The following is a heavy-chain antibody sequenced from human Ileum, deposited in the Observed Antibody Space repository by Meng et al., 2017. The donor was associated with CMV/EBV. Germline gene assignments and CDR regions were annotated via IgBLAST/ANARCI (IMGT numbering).Heavy chain of an antibody. CDR1: GFTFSNYW. CDR3: ARVSGASWFDP. J-gene: IGHJ5*02. V-gene: IGHV3-74*01. D-gene: IGHD7-27*01. CDR2: INSEGSRT. Sequence: GGSLRLSCAASGFTFSNYWMHWVRQVPGEGLVWVSRINSEGSRTDYAYSVKGRFTISRDSAKNTLYLQMNSLRAEDTAVYYCARVSGASWFDPWGQGTLVTVSS.